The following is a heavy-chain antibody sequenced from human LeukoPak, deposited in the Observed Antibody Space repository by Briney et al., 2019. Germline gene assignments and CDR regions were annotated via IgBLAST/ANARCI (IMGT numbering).Heavy chain of an antibody. CDR1: GYTFTSYG. CDR2: ISAYNGNT. CDR3: AREAREMVRGVIDRPIDY. J-gene: IGHJ4*02. D-gene: IGHD3-10*01. Sequence: ASVKVSCKASGYTFTSYGISWVRQAPGQGLEWMGWISAYNGNTNYAQKLQGRVTMTTDTSTSTAYMELRSLRSDDTAVYYCAREAREMVRGVIDRPIDYWGQGTLVTVSS. V-gene: IGHV1-18*01.